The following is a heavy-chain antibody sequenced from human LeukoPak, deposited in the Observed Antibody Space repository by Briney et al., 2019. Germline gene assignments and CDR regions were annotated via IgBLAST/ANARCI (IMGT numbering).Heavy chain of an antibody. CDR3: AKVSGDYYDSSGRGVYYYYYGMDV. J-gene: IGHJ6*02. V-gene: IGHV3-23*01. Sequence: GGSLRLSCAASGFTFSSYAMSWVRQAPGKGLEWVSAISGSGGSTWFADSVKGRFTFSRDNSKNTLFLQMNSLRAEDTAVYYCAKVSGDYYDSSGRGVYYYYYGMDVWGQGTTVTVSS. D-gene: IGHD3-22*01. CDR2: ISGSGGST. CDR1: GFTFSSYA.